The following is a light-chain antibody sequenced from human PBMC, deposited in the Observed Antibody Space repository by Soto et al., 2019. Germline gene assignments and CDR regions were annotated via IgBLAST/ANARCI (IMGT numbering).Light chain of an antibody. V-gene: IGLV2-14*03. Sequence: QSVLTQPASVSGTPGQTITISCTGTRSDIGGYNFVSWYQQHPGAAPKLILYDINVRPSGVSNRFSGSKSGNTASLTISGLRSEDEADYYCAAWKTSTSVIFGGGTKLTVL. CDR3: AAWKTSTSVI. CDR1: RSDIGGYNF. J-gene: IGLJ2*01. CDR2: DIN.